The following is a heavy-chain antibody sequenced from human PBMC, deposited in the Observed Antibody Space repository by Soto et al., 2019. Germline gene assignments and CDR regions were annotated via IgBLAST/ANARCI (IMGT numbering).Heavy chain of an antibody. D-gene: IGHD2-2*01. CDR3: ARAFCPVPTCYDL. CDR2: IDYKEINQ. V-gene: IGHV3-33*01. J-gene: IGHJ4*02. Sequence: SLRLSGVPCGFTFSNYGIHWVLQAPGKGMEWVACIDYKEINQYYLDPVKGRLTISRDPYKNTLYLQMNSLRAEDTAVYYRARAFCPVPTCYDLWGQGVMVTVSS. CDR1: GFTFSNYG.